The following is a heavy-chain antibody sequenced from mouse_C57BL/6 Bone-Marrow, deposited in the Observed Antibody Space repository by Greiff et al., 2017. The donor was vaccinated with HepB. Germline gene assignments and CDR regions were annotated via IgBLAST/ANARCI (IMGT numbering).Heavy chain of an antibody. CDR3: ASSRDGYAMDY. CDR1: GYAFSSSW. CDR2: IYPGDGDT. V-gene: IGHV1-82*01. J-gene: IGHJ4*01. Sequence: VQLQQSGPELVKPGASVKISCKASGYAFSSSWMNWVKQRPGKGLEWIGRIYPGDGDTNYNGKFKGKATLTADKSSSTAYMQLSSLTSEDSAVYFCASSRDGYAMDYWGQGTSVTVSS. D-gene: IGHD1-1*01.